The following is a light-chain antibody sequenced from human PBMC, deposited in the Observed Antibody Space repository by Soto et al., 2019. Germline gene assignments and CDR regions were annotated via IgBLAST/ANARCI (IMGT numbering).Light chain of an antibody. V-gene: IGKV3-20*01. CDR3: QQYGNSRWT. J-gene: IGKJ1*01. CDR2: GAS. Sequence: PGARATLSCRASQSVSSRYLAWYQQKPGQAPRLFISGASTRATGIPDRFSGSGSGTDFTLTISRLEPEDFAVYYCQQYGNSRWTFGQGTRWIS. CDR1: QSVSSRY.